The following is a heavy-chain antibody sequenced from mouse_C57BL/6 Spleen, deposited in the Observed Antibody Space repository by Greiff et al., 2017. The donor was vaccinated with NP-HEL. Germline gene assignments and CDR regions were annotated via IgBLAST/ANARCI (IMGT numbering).Heavy chain of an antibody. J-gene: IGHJ4*01. Sequence: EVKLVESGGDLVKPGGSLKLSCAASGFTFSSYGMSWVRQTPDKRLEWVATISSGGSYTYYPDSVNGRFTISRDNAKNTLYLQMSSLKSEDTAMYYCARHLYDYDAMDYWGQGTSVTVSS. D-gene: IGHD2-3*01. V-gene: IGHV5-6*02. CDR3: ARHLYDYDAMDY. CDR1: GFTFSSYG. CDR2: ISSGGSYT.